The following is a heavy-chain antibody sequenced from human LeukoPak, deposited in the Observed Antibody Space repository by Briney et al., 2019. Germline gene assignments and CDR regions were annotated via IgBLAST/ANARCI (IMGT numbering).Heavy chain of an antibody. CDR3: ARDQYYYDSSVYYFVFDY. CDR2: ISYDGTNK. CDR1: GFTFSTYA. V-gene: IGHV3-30-3*01. D-gene: IGHD3-22*01. J-gene: IGHJ4*02. Sequence: PGGSLRLSCAASGFTFSTYAIRWVRQAPGKGLEWVAVISYDGTNKIYADSVKGRFTISRDNSKNTLYLQMNSLRAEDTAVYYCARDQYYYDSSVYYFVFDYWGQGTLVTVSS.